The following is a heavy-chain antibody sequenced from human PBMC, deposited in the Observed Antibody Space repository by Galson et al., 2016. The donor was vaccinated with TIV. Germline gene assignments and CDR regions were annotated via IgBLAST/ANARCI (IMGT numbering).Heavy chain of an antibody. CDR3: ARSWGDDAFDK. V-gene: IGHV4-59*11. D-gene: IGHD3-16*01. CDR1: GASTRSHC. Sequence: ETLSLTCSVTGASTRSHCWNWVRQPPGKGLEWIGNIYYSGTTNYNPSLKSRVTISLDTSKNQFSLKLSSVTSADTAVYYCARSWGDDAFDKWGQGNPGHRLL. CDR2: IYYSGTT. J-gene: IGHJ3*02.